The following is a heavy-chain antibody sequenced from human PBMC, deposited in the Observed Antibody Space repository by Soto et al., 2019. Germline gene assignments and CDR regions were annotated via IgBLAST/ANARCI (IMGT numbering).Heavy chain of an antibody. J-gene: IGHJ4*02. Sequence: SETLSLTCIVSGGSINSDYWNWIRQPPGKGLEWIGYIYYSGSTNYNPSLKSRVTMSVDTSKNQFSLNLTSVTAADTAVYYCARARGIVATRYFDYWGQGSLVTVSS. D-gene: IGHD5-12*01. CDR2: IYYSGST. CDR1: GGSINSDY. CDR3: ARARGIVATRYFDY. V-gene: IGHV4-59*01.